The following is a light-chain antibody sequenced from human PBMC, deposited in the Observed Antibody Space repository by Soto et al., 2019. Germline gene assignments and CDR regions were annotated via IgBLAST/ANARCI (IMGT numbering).Light chain of an antibody. CDR1: QDISNY. CDR3: QQYDNLT. CDR2: DAS. Sequence: DIQMTQSPSSLSASVGDRVTITCQARQDISNYLNWYQQKPGKAPKPLIYDASNLETGVPLRFSGSGSGTDFTVTISGLQFEDIATYYCQQYDNLTFGPGTKVDIK. J-gene: IGKJ3*01. V-gene: IGKV1-33*01.